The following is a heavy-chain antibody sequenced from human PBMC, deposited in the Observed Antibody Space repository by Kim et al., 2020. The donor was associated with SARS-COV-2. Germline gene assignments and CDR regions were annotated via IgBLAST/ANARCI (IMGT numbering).Heavy chain of an antibody. CDR2: SGEGK. D-gene: IGHD2-8*01. Sequence: SGEGKYYADSVKGRFTISRDNSKNTVYLEMNRLRADDTAVYYCARNAGCDYWGQGTLVTVSS. J-gene: IGHJ4*02. CDR3: ARNAGCDY. V-gene: IGHV3-23*01.